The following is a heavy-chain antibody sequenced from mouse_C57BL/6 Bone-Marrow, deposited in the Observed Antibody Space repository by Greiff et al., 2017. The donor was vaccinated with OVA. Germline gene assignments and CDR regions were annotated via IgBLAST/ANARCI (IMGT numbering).Heavy chain of an antibody. D-gene: IGHD1-1*01. CDR2: IYPGSGST. J-gene: IGHJ1*03. V-gene: IGHV1-55*01. CDR3: ARLGNYYGSSPWYFDV. CDR1: GYTFTSYW. Sequence: QVHVKQPGAELVKPGASVKMSCKASGYTFTSYWITWVKQRPGQGLEWIGDIYPGSGSTNYNEKFKSKATLTVDTSSSTAYMQLSSLTSEDSAVYYCARLGNYYGSSPWYFDVWGTGTTVTVSS.